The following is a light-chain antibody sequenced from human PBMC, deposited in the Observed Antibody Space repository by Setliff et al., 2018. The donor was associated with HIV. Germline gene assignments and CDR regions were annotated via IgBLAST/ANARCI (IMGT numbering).Light chain of an antibody. CDR3: SSYAITNTLP. Sequence: QSALTQPRSVSGSPGQSVTISCTGTSSDVGGYNYVSWYQQHPGKAPKLIIYEVRNRPSGVSNRFSGSKSGNTASLTIPGLQAEDEGDYYCSSYAITNTLPFGTGTKVTVL. V-gene: IGLV2-14*01. CDR2: EVR. J-gene: IGLJ1*01. CDR1: SSDVGGYNY.